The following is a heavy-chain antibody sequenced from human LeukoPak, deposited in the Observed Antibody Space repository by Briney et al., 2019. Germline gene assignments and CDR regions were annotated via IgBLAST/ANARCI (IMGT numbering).Heavy chain of an antibody. D-gene: IGHD6-13*01. CDR3: ARIGAGSSRDY. CDR2: IVGSSST. J-gene: IGHJ4*02. Sequence: SGGSLRLSCAASGFTFSSYSMHWVRQAPGKGLEWVSSIVGSSSTYYADSLRGRFTISRDNAKNSLYLQMNSLRAEDTAVYYCARIGAGSSRDYWGQGTLVTVSS. V-gene: IGHV3-21*01. CDR1: GFTFSSYS.